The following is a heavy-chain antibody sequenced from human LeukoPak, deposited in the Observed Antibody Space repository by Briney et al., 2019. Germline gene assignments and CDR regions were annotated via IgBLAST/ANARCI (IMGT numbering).Heavy chain of an antibody. CDR2: IIPIFGTA. V-gene: IGHV1-69*05. J-gene: IGHJ4*02. D-gene: IGHD6-13*01. CDR1: RGTFSSYA. Sequence: SVKVSCKASRGTFSSYAISWVRQAPGQGLEWMGGIIPIFGTANYAQKFQGRVTITTDESTSTAYMELSSLRSEDTAVYYCARVSIAAAGTLDYWGQGTLVTVSS. CDR3: ARVSIAAAGTLDY.